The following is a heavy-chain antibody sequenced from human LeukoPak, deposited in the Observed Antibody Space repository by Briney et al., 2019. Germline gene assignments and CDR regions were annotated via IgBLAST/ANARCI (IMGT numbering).Heavy chain of an antibody. J-gene: IGHJ4*02. CDR3: ARLDCSGGSCYSGTYYFDC. CDR2: IYHSGST. D-gene: IGHD2-15*01. V-gene: IGHV4-38-2*01. Sequence: SETLSLTCVVSSYSISSGYYWGWIRQPPGKGLEWIGSIYHSGSTYYNPSLKSRVTISVDTSKNQFSLRLNSVIAADTAVYYCARLDCSGGSCYSGTYYFDCWGQGTLVTVSS. CDR1: SYSISSGYY.